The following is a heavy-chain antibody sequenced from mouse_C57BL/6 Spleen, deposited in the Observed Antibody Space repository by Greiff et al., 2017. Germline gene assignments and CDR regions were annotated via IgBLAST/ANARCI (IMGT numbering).Heavy chain of an antibody. V-gene: IGHV1-55*01. CDR3: ARWEDDYDRFDY. J-gene: IGHJ2*01. CDR1: GYTFTSYW. CDR2: IYPGSGST. D-gene: IGHD2-4*01. Sequence: VQLQQPGAELVKPGASVKMSCKASGYTFTSYWITWVKQRPGQGLEWIGDIYPGSGSTNYNEKFKSKATLTVDTSSSTAYMQLSSLTSEDSAVYYCARWEDDYDRFDYWGQGTTLTVSS.